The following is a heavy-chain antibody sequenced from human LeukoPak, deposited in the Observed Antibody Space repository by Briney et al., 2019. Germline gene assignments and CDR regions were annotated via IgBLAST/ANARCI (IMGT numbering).Heavy chain of an antibody. D-gene: IGHD2-15*01. CDR3: ASAGEAADFDY. CDR2: IYYSGST. Sequence: PSETLSLTCTVSGGSINSGGYYWSWIRQHPGKGLEWIGYIYYSGSTYYNPSFKSRVTISVDTSKNQFSLKLSSVTAADTAVYYCASAGEAADFDYWGQGTLVTVSS. CDR1: GGSINSGGYY. V-gene: IGHV4-31*03. J-gene: IGHJ4*02.